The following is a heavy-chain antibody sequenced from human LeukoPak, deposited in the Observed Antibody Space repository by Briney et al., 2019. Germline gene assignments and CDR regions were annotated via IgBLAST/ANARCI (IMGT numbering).Heavy chain of an antibody. CDR3: STQWLVSDAFDI. CDR2: INHSGST. CDR1: GGSFSGYY. Sequence: SENLSLTCAVYGGSFSGYYWSWIRQPPGKGLEWIGEINHSGSTNYNPSLKSRVTISVDTSKNQFSLKLSSVTAADTAVYYCSTQWLVSDAFDIWGQGTMVTVSS. V-gene: IGHV4-34*01. D-gene: IGHD6-19*01. J-gene: IGHJ3*02.